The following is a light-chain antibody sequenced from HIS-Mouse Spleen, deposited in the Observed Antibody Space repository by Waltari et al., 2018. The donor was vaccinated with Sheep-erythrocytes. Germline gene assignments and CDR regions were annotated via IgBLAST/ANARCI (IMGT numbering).Light chain of an antibody. Sequence: QSVLTQPPSASGTPGQRVPISCSGSRPNIGSNTVNWYQQLPGTAPKLLIYSNNQRPSGVPDRFSGSKSGTSASLAISGLQSEDEADYYCQAWDSSTAVFGGGTKLTVL. V-gene: IGLV1-44*01. CDR1: RPNIGSNT. CDR2: SNN. CDR3: QAWDSSTAV. J-gene: IGLJ3*02.